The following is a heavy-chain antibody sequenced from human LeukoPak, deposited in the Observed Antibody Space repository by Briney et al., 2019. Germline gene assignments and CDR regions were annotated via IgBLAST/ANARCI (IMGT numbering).Heavy chain of an antibody. V-gene: IGHV1-8*01. Sequence: ASVKVSCKTSGNTFTSYDINWLRQATGQGLEWMGWINPNTGNADSAQKFQGRVTMTSNTSISTAYMELSSLRSEDTALYYCARCTGGDCGGAFDMWGQGTMVTVSS. J-gene: IGHJ3*02. D-gene: IGHD2-21*02. CDR3: ARCTGGDCGGAFDM. CDR1: GNTFTSYD. CDR2: INPNTGNA.